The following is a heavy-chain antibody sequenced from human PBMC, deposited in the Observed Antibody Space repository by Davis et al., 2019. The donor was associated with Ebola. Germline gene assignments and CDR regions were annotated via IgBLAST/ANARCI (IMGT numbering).Heavy chain of an antibody. V-gene: IGHV3-23*01. D-gene: IGHD2-2*01. J-gene: IGHJ3*02. CDR2: ISGSGGST. Sequence: GESLKISCAASGFTFSSYAMSWVRQAPGKGLEWVSAISGSGGSTYYADSVKGRFTISRDNSKNTLYLQMNSLRAEDTAVYYCARRAYCSSTSCPVGDAFDIWGQGTMVTVSS. CDR1: GFTFSSYA. CDR3: ARRAYCSSTSCPVGDAFDI.